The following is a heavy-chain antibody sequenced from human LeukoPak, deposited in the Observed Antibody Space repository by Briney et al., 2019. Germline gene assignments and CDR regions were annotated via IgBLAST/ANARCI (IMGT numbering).Heavy chain of an antibody. J-gene: IGHJ6*03. CDR2: INHSGST. CDR3: ARGVGVYSNYPTYYYYYYMDV. Sequence: SETLSLTCAVYGGSFSGYYWSWIRQPPGKGLEWIGGINHSGSTNYIPSLKSRVTISVDTSKNQFSLKLSSVTAADTAVYYCARGVGVYSNYPTYYYYYYMDVWGKATTVTVSS. D-gene: IGHD4-11*01. V-gene: IGHV4-34*01. CDR1: GGSFSGYY.